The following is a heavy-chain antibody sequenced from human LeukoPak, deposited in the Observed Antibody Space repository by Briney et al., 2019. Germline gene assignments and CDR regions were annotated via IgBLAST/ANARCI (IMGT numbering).Heavy chain of an antibody. V-gene: IGHV4-39*07. CDR3: ARDGLTLWFGEFNFDY. Sequence: SETLSLTCTVSGGSIGSGTYYWGWIRQSPGKGLEWIGSIYHSGSTYYNPSLKSRVTISVDTSKNQFSLKLSSVTAADTAVYYCARDGLTLWFGEFNFDYWGQGTLVTVSS. D-gene: IGHD3-10*01. CDR1: GGSIGSGTYY. CDR2: IYHSGST. J-gene: IGHJ4*02.